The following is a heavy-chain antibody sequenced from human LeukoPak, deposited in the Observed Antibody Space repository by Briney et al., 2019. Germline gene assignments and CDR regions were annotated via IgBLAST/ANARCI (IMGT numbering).Heavy chain of an antibody. CDR3: AKDGTSGTWDN. CDR2: ISGGGGST. D-gene: IGHD1-1*01. J-gene: IGHJ4*02. V-gene: IGHV3-23*01. Sequence: GGSLRLSCVASGFTFSTNAMSWVRQAPGKGLEWVSAISGGGGSTFYADSVKGRFTISRDNCKSTLYLQLNSLKTEDTALYYCAKDGTSGTWDNWGQGTLVTVSS. CDR1: GFTFSTNA.